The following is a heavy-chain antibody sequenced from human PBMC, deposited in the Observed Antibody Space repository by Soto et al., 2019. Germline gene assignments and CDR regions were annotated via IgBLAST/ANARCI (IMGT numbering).Heavy chain of an antibody. D-gene: IGHD1-26*01. CDR3: ARGAPYGDYLDY. J-gene: IGHJ4*02. CDR1: GFTFSSYD. Sequence: GGSLRLSCAASGFTFSSYDMHWVRQATGKGLEWVSAIGTAGDTYYPGSVKGRFTISRENAKNSLYLQMNSLRAGDTAVYYCARGAPYGDYLDYWGQGTLVTVSS. V-gene: IGHV3-13*04. CDR2: IGTAGDT.